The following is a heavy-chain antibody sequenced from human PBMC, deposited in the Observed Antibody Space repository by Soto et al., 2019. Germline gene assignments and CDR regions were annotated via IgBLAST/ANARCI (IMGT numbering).Heavy chain of an antibody. CDR1: GFTFSSYS. J-gene: IGHJ4*02. D-gene: IGHD3-22*01. Sequence: GGSLILSCAASGFTFSSYSMNWVRQAPGKGLEWVSYISSSSSTIYYADSVKGRFTISRDNAENSLFLQMNSLRAEDTAVYYCARRYYYDSSGYLDLWGQGTQVTVSS. CDR3: ARRYYYDSSGYLDL. CDR2: ISSSSSTI. V-gene: IGHV3-48*01.